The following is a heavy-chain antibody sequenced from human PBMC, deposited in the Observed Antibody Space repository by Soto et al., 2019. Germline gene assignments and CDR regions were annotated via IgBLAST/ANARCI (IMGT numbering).Heavy chain of an antibody. CDR3: AGDSSRIAFDI. Sequence: PSETLSLTCTVTGGNVISGSYYWSWIRQPPGKGLEWIGYIYYSGSTNYNPSLKSRVTISVDTSKNQFSLKLSSVTAADTAVYYCAGDSSRIAFDIWGQGTMVTVSS. J-gene: IGHJ3*02. D-gene: IGHD2-2*01. CDR1: GGNVISGSYY. CDR2: IYYSGST. V-gene: IGHV4-61*01.